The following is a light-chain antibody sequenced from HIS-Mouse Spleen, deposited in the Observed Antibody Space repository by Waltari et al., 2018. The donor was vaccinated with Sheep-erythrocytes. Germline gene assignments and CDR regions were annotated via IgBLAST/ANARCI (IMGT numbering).Light chain of an antibody. CDR3: CSYAGSYNHV. CDR2: DVS. Sequence: QSALTQPRSVSGSPGQSVPISCTGTSSDVGGYNYVSWYQQHPGKAPKLMIYDVSKLPSGVPDRFSGSKSGNTASLTISGLQAEDEADYYCCSYAGSYNHVFATGTKVTVL. J-gene: IGLJ1*01. CDR1: SSDVGGYNY. V-gene: IGLV2-11*02.